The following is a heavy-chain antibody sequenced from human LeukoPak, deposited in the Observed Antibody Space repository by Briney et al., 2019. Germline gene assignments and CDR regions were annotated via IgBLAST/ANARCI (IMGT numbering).Heavy chain of an antibody. V-gene: IGHV3-23*01. CDR2: ISGSGIST. CDR1: GFTFSSYA. J-gene: IGHJ3*02. CDR3: AKDALPADI. Sequence: GGSLRLSCAASGFTFSSYATSWVRQAPGKGLEWVSAISGSGISTDSADSVKGRFTISRDNSKNTLYLQINSLRAEDTAVYYCAKDALPADIWGQGTMVTVSS.